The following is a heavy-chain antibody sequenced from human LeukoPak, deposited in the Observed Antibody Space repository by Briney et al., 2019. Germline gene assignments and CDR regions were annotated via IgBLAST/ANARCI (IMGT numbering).Heavy chain of an antibody. V-gene: IGHV3-7*04. D-gene: IGHD1-14*01. J-gene: IGHJ4*02. CDR2: IKDDGSEK. Sequence: GGSPRLSCVGSGFTFSSYWMTWVRQAPGKGLEWVANIKDDGSEKYSVDSVKGRFTISRGNAKNLLYLQMSSLRAEDTAVYYCARARIDYWGQGTLVTVSS. CDR1: GFTFSSYW. CDR3: ARARIDY.